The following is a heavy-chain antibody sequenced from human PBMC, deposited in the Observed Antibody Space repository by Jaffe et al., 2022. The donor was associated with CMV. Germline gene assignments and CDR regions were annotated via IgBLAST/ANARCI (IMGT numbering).Heavy chain of an antibody. CDR3: VKERGYSYGYYYYYMDV. CDR1: GFTFSSYA. J-gene: IGHJ6*03. D-gene: IGHD5-18*01. Sequence: EVQLVESGGGLVQPGGSLRLSCSASGFTFSSYAMHWVRQAPGKGLEYVSAISSNGGSTYYADSVKGRFTISRDNSKNTLYLQMSSLRAEDTAVYYCVKERGYSYGYYYYYMDVWGKGTTVTVSS. CDR2: ISSNGGST. V-gene: IGHV3-64D*06.